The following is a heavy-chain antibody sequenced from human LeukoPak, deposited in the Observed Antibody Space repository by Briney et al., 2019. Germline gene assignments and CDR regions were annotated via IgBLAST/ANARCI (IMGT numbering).Heavy chain of an antibody. CDR1: GGSISSYY. D-gene: IGHD3-10*01. CDR2: IQYSGST. V-gene: IGHV4-59*06. J-gene: IGHJ4*02. Sequence: SETLSLTCTVSGGSISSYYWSWIRQHPGKGLEWIGYIQYSGSTYYNPSLKSRVTISLDTSKNQFSLKLSSVTAADTAVYYCATTRRLWFGEFDWGQGTLVTVSS. CDR3: ATTRRLWFGEFD.